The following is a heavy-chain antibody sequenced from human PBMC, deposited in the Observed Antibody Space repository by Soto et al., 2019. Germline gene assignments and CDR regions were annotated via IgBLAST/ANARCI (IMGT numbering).Heavy chain of an antibody. Sequence: GGALRLSCAASGFIVSTIYMSWVRQAPGKGLEWVSTIYADGRTYYADSVKGRFTISRDTSKNTVYLEMDSLRAEDTAVYYCAKAPNYIWGTYYFDYWGQGTLVTVSS. CDR3: AKAPNYIWGTYYFDY. CDR2: IYADGRT. V-gene: IGHV3-66*02. CDR1: GFIVSTIY. J-gene: IGHJ4*01. D-gene: IGHD3-16*01.